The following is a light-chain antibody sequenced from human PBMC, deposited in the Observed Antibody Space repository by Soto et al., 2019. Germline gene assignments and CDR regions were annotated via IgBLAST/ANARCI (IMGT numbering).Light chain of an antibody. CDR3: QQYAYWPET. CDR1: QSVRTN. CDR2: YAS. Sequence: MSMLPDTVSVTEEKTVTLSCGASQSVRTNLAWYQQRPGQAPRLLIHYASTRASDIPARFSGSGSGTNFTLAISSLQSEDFAVYYCQQYAYWPETFGQGTKVDI. J-gene: IGKJ1*01. V-gene: IGKV3D-15*01.